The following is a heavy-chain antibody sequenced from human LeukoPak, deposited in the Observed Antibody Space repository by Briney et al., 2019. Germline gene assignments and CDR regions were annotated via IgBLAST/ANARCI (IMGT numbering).Heavy chain of an antibody. Sequence: PRGSLRLSCAASGLTFSNYGMHWVRQAPGKGLEWVTAISYDGSYQYYADSVKGRFTISRDNSKNTLNLQMNSLRAEDTAVYYWAKKNVVVVPAAILDYWGQGTLVTVSS. CDR2: ISYDGSYQ. CDR1: GLTFSNYG. V-gene: IGHV3-30*18. J-gene: IGHJ4*02. CDR3: AKKNVVVVPAAILDY. D-gene: IGHD2-2*01.